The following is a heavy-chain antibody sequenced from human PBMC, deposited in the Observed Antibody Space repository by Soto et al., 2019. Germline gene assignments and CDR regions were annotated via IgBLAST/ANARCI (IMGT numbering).Heavy chain of an antibody. CDR1: GFSFSSYS. V-gene: IGHV3-21*01. CDR3: ARGYTGYCSGGTCYWFDP. CDR2: ISRSASHI. D-gene: IGHD2-15*01. J-gene: IGHJ5*02. Sequence: VQLVESGGGLVKPGGSLRLSCAASGFSFSSYSMNWVRQAPGKGLEWVSSISRSASHINYADSVKGRFTISRDNAKKSLYLQMNSLRAEDTAVYYCARGYTGYCSGGTCYWFDPWGQGTLVTVSS.